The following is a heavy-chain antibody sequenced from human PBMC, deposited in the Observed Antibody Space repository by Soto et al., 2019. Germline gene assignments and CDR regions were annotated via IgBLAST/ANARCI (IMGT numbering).Heavy chain of an antibody. V-gene: IGHV4-59*08. Sequence: SETLSLTCTVSGGSISSYYWSWIRQPPGKGLEWIGYSYYSGSTNYNPSLKSRVTISVETSKNQSSLKLSSVTAADPAVYYCARHSIRRTFDYWGQGTLVTVSS. CDR3: ARHSIRRTFDY. J-gene: IGHJ4*02. CDR2: SYYSGST. CDR1: GGSISSYY.